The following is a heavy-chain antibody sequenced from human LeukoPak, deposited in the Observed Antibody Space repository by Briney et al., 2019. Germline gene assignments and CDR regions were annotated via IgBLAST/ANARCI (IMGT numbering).Heavy chain of an antibody. CDR1: GGSFSGYY. CDR2: INHSGST. D-gene: IGHD3-10*01. J-gene: IGHJ5*02. CDR3: ARGRRLLWFGESSNWFDP. V-gene: IGHV4-34*01. Sequence: SETLSLTCAVYGGSFSGYYWSWIRQPPGKGLEWIGEINHSGSTNYNPSLKSRVTISVDTSKNQFSLKLSSVIAADTAVYYCARGRRLLWFGESSNWFDPWGQGTLVTVSS.